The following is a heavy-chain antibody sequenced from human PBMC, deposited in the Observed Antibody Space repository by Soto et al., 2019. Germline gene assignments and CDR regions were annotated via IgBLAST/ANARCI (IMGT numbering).Heavy chain of an antibody. Sequence: ASVQVSLKASGYTFTSYGSSWFRQAPGQGLEWMGWIRAYYGNTNYAQKLEGRVSMTTDTSTSTAYMELGSLRSDDTAVYYCARDFDTAMVPYAFDIWGQGTMVTVSS. CDR1: GYTFTSYG. J-gene: IGHJ3*02. CDR2: IRAYYGNT. D-gene: IGHD5-18*01. CDR3: ARDFDTAMVPYAFDI. V-gene: IGHV1-18*01.